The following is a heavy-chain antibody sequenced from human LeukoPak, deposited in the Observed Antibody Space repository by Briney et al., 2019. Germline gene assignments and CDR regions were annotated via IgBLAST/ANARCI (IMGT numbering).Heavy chain of an antibody. CDR1: GFTFSSYA. J-gene: IGHJ4*02. D-gene: IGHD3-22*01. CDR3: ARAVVVIISYFDY. V-gene: IGHV3-30-3*01. CDR2: ISYDGSNK. Sequence: GRSLRLSCAASGFTFSSYAMHWVRQAPGKGLEWVAVISYDGSNKYYADSVKGRFTISRDNSKNTLYLQMNSLRGEDTAVYYCARAVVVIISYFDYWGQGTLVTVSS.